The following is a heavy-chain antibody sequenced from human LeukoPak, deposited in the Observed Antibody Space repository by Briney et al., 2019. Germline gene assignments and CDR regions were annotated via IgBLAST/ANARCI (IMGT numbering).Heavy chain of an antibody. CDR2: ISDSGGYT. Sequence: GGSLRLSCAASGFTFSSFAMSWVRQAPGKGLEWVSGISDSGGYTYYADSVKGRFTISRDNSKNTLYLHMNSLRAEDTAVYYCAKLGNFASGSYSDWGQGTLVTDSS. D-gene: IGHD3-10*01. V-gene: IGHV3-23*01. CDR1: GFTFSSFA. J-gene: IGHJ4*02. CDR3: AKLGNFASGSYSD.